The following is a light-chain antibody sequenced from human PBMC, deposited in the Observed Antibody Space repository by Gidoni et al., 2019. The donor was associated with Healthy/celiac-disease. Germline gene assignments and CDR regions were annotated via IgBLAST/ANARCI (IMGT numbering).Light chain of an antibody. V-gene: IGLV3-1*01. Sequence: SYELTQPPSVSVSPGQTASITCSGDKLGDKYACWYQQKPGQSPVLVIYQDSKRPSGIPARFSCSNSGNTATLTISGTQAMDEADYYCQAWDSSTPVVFGGGTKLTVL. CDR2: QDS. CDR3: QAWDSSTPVV. J-gene: IGLJ2*01. CDR1: KLGDKY.